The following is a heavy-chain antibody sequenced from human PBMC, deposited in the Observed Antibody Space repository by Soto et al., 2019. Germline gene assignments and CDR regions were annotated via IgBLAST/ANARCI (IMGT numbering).Heavy chain of an antibody. CDR2: IKSKTDGGTT. D-gene: IGHD4-17*01. Sequence: GGSLRLSCAASGFTFSNAWMSWVRQAPGKGLEWVGRIKSKTDGGTTDYAAPGKGRFPISRDDSKNTLYLQMNSRKTEDTAVDYCSTGGENLPRGESAWGQGTLVTVSS. V-gene: IGHV3-15*01. CDR1: GFTFSNAW. J-gene: IGHJ5*02. CDR3: STGGENLPRGESA.